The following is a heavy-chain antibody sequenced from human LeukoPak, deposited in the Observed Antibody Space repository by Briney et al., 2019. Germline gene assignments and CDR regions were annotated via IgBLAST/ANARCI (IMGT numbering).Heavy chain of an antibody. Sequence: SETLSLTCTVSDGSISSSSYYWGWIRQPPGKGLEWIGSIYYSGSTYYNPSLKSRVTISVDTSKNQFSLKLSSVTAADTAVYYCARQSQYYYDSSGYYPPTYYFDYWGQGTLVTVSS. CDR2: IYYSGST. D-gene: IGHD3-22*01. V-gene: IGHV4-39*01. CDR1: DGSISSSSYY. CDR3: ARQSQYYYDSSGYYPPTYYFDY. J-gene: IGHJ4*02.